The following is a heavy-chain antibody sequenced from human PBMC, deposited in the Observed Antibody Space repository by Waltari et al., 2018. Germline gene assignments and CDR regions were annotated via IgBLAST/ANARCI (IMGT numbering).Heavy chain of an antibody. CDR3: AVNSAGAAAGAHDY. V-gene: IGHV4-34*01. J-gene: IGHJ4*02. Sequence: QVQLQQWGAGLLKPSETLSLTCAVYGGSFSGYYWSWIRQPPGKGLEWIGEINHSGSTNYNPSPKSRVTISVDTSKNQFSLKLSSVTAADTAVYYCAVNSAGAAAGAHDYWGQGTPVTVSS. D-gene: IGHD6-13*01. CDR2: INHSGST. CDR1: GGSFSGYY.